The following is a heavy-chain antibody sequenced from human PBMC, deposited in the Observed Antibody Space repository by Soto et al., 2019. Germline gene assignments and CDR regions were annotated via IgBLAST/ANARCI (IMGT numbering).Heavy chain of an antibody. CDR2: ICYSGST. V-gene: IGHV4-59*01. Sequence: SETLSLTCTVSGGSISSYYWSWIRQPPGKGLEWIGYICYSGSTNYNPSLKSRVTISVDTSKNQFSLKLSSVTAADTAVYYCARDFFPYYDFWSGYLYNWFDPWGQGTLVTVS. CDR3: ARDFFPYYDFWSGYLYNWFDP. D-gene: IGHD3-3*01. CDR1: GGSISSYY. J-gene: IGHJ5*02.